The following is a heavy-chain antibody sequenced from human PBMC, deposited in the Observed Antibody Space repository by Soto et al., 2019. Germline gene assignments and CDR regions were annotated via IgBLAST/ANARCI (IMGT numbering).Heavy chain of an antibody. Sequence: QVQLVQSGAEVKKPGASVKVSCKAFGYTFTNNDVSWVRQATGQGLEWMGWMNPGSGDTGYAQKFQGRVTMTRDISIATAYMELNSLTSEDTAIYYCARMESFGSLNWFDPWGQGTLVTVSS. CDR1: GYTFTNND. CDR3: ARMESFGSLNWFDP. CDR2: MNPGSGDT. J-gene: IGHJ5*02. D-gene: IGHD5-18*01. V-gene: IGHV1-8*02.